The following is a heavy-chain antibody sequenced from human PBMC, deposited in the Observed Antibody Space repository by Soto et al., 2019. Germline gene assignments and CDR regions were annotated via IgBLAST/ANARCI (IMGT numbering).Heavy chain of an antibody. V-gene: IGHV4-30-2*01. Sequence: QLQLQESDSGLVRLAQTLSLTCAVSGASVSSGSYSWSWIRQPPGKGLEWIGFYFQGGDAYYNPSLESRVTISVDRSKNQFSLKLRSVTAADTAVYYCARLDYQSSGSYAFDIWGQGTTVTVSS. CDR2: YFQGGDA. D-gene: IGHD3-22*01. J-gene: IGHJ3*02. CDR1: GASVSSGSYS. CDR3: ARLDYQSSGSYAFDI.